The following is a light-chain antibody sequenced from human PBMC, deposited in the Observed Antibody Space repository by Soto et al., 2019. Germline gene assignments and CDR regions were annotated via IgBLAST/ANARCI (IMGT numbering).Light chain of an antibody. Sequence: EIVMTQSPATVSLSPLERSTLSCGASQSVSSNLAWYQQKPGQAPRLLIYGASTRATGIPARFSGSGSGTEFTLTISSLQSEDFAVYYCQQYNNWPRTFGQGTKVDIK. CDR1: QSVSSN. V-gene: IGKV3-15*01. CDR2: GAS. J-gene: IGKJ1*01. CDR3: QQYNNWPRT.